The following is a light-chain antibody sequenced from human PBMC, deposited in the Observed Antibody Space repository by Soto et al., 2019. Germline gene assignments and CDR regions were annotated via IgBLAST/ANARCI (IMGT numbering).Light chain of an antibody. CDR3: QQSYNTPWT. CDR2: AAS. Sequence: DIQMTQSPSSLSASVGDRVTITCRASQNLNSYLNWYQQKPGKAPKLLIYAASNLQRGVPSRFSGSGSGTDFTLTISSLQPEDFTTYFCQQSYNTPWTFGQGTKVEIK. CDR1: QNLNSY. V-gene: IGKV1-39*01. J-gene: IGKJ1*01.